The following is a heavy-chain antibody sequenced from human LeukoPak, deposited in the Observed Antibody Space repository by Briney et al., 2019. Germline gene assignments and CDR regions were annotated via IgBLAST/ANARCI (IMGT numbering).Heavy chain of an antibody. CDR2: IYYSGST. D-gene: IGHD2-15*01. J-gene: IGHJ4*02. Sequence: PSQTLSLTCTVSGGSISSGGYYWSWIRQHPGKGLEWIGYIYYSGSTHYNPSLKSRVTISVDTSKNQFSLKLSSVTAADTAVYYCASTPSVACSGGSCYFYGGQGTLVTVSS. V-gene: IGHV4-31*03. CDR3: ASTPSVACSGGSCYFY. CDR1: GGSISSGGYY.